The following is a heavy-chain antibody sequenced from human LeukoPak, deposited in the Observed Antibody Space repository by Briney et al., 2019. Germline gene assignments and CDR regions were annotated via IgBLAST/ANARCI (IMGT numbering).Heavy chain of an antibody. CDR2: ISAYNGNT. CDR1: GGTFSSYA. D-gene: IGHD5-12*01. CDR3: ARGLDTISGYEPFDY. Sequence: ASVKVSCKASGGTFSSYAISWVRQAPGQRLEWIGWISAYNGNTNYAQNLQGRVTMTTDTSTSTAYMELRSLRSDDTAVYYCARGLDTISGYEPFDYWGQGTLVTVSS. V-gene: IGHV1-18*01. J-gene: IGHJ4*02.